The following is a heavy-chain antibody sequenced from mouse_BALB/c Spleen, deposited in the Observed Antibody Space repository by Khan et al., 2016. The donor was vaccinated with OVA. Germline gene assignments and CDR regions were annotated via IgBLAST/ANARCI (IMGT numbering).Heavy chain of an antibody. CDR3: SPVGTYYVSFAY. CDR2: IYPFNDDT. J-gene: IGHJ3*01. V-gene: IGHV1S136*01. Sequence: EVQLQQSGPEVVKPGASVKMSCKASGYTFTSYVMHWVKQKPGLGLEWIGYIYPFNDDTKYNEKFKGKAPLTSDRSSSTASMELSSLTSEDSAVYCCSPVGTYYVSFAYWGQGTLVTVAA. D-gene: IGHD1-1*01. CDR1: GYTFTSYV.